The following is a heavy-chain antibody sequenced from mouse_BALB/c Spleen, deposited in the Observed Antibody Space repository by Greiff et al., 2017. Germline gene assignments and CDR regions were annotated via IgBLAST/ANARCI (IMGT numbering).Heavy chain of an antibody. D-gene: IGHD2-4*01. Sequence: DVKLVESGGGLVQPGGSRKLSCAASGFTFSSFGMHWVRQAPEKGLEWVAYISSGSSTIYYADTVKGRFTISRDNPKNTLFLQMTSLRSEDTAMYYCATGITGYAMDYWGQGTSVTVSS. V-gene: IGHV5-17*02. CDR1: GFTFSSFG. CDR2: ISSGSSTI. CDR3: ATGITGYAMDY. J-gene: IGHJ4*01.